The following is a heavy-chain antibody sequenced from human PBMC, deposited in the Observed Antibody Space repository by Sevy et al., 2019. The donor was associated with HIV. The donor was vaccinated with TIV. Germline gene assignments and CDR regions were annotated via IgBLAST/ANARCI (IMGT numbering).Heavy chain of an antibody. J-gene: IGHJ4*02. D-gene: IGHD6-19*01. CDR1: GFTFSDYA. Sequence: GGSLRLSCAASGFTFSDYAMHWVRQAPGKGLEWVAVISYDGRNNKYKADSVKGRFTISRDNSKDTLYLQMNSLRAEETAVYYCARENIAVAGIGYYFDHWGQGTLVTVSS. V-gene: IGHV3-30*14. CDR3: ARENIAVAGIGYYFDH. CDR2: ISYDGRNNK.